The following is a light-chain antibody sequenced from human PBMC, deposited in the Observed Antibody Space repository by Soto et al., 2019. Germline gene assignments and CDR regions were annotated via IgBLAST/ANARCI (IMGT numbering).Light chain of an antibody. CDR3: AAWDDSLNGYV. Sequence: QSVLTQPPSASGTPGQRVTISCSGSSSNIGSNTVNWYQQLPGTAPKLLIYSNNQRPSGVPDRFSGSKSGTSASLAISWLQSEDEADYYCAAWDDSLNGYVFGTGTKGT. CDR1: SSNIGSNT. CDR2: SNN. J-gene: IGLJ1*01. V-gene: IGLV1-44*01.